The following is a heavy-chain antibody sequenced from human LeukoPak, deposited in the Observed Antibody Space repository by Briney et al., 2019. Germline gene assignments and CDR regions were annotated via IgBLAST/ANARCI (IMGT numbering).Heavy chain of an antibody. CDR1: GYTFTSYD. D-gene: IGHD3-10*01. V-gene: IGHV1-8*01. CDR3: ARGAYYYGSGSHFYYYYGMDV. J-gene: IGHJ6*02. CDR2: MNPNSGNT. Sequence: ASVKVSCKASGYTFTSYDTNWVRQATGQGLEWMGWMNPNSGNTGYAQKFQGRVTMTRNTSISTAYMELSSLRSEDTAVYYCARGAYYYGSGSHFYYYYGMDVWGQGTTVTVSS.